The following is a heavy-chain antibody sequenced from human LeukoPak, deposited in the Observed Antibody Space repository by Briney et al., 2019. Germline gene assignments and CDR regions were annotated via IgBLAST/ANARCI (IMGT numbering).Heavy chain of an antibody. D-gene: IGHD5-18*01. CDR1: GASISSGSNY. J-gene: IGHJ3*02. CDR2: IYSSGST. V-gene: IGHV4-39*07. CDR3: ASGYSYGEDAFDI. Sequence: SETLSLTCSVSGASISSGSNYWGWIRQPPGKTLEWIGSIYSSGSTYYNPSLKSRVIIIIDTPKNHFSLTLSSVTAADTAVYYCASGYSYGEDAFDIWGQGTMVTVSS.